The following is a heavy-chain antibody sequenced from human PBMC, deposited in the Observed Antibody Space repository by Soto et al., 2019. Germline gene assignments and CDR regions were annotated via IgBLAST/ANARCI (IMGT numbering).Heavy chain of an antibody. CDR3: ARDFKKGSYGDY. J-gene: IGHJ4*02. D-gene: IGHD3-16*01. V-gene: IGHV3-33*01. CDR1: GFTFSAYG. Sequence: PGGSLRLSCAASGFTFSAYGMHWVRQAPGKGLEWVAVIWRDGSNQNYADSVKGRFTISRDNSKNTLFLQMNSLRAEDTAVYYCARDFKKGSYGDYWGQGTLVTVSS. CDR2: IWRDGSNQ.